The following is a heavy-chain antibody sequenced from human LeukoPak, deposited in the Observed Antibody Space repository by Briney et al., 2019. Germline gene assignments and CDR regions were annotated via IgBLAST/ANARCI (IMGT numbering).Heavy chain of an antibody. CDR3: ARGRGITMVRDLDY. V-gene: IGHV4-34*01. J-gene: IGHJ4*02. CDR2: INHSGST. Sequence: PSETLSLTCAVYGGSFSGYYWSWIRQPPGKGLEWIGEINHSGSTNYNPSLKSRVTISVDTSKNQFSLKLSSVTAADTAVYYCARGRGITMVRDLDYWAREPWSPSPQ. CDR1: GGSFSGYY. D-gene: IGHD3-10*01.